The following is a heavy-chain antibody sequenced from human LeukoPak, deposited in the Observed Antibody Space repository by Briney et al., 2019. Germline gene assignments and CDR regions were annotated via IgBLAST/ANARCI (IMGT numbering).Heavy chain of an antibody. V-gene: IGHV3-23*01. J-gene: IGHJ4*02. CDR3: AKGFYIGDSGGYYPAPIDY. CDR1: GFTFSSYA. CDR2: ISGSGGST. D-gene: IGHD3-22*01. Sequence: GGSLRPSCAASGFTFSSYALSWVRQAPGQGLEWVSAISGSGGSTYYPDSVKGRFTISRDNSKNTLYLQMNSLRADDTAVYYRAKGFYIGDSGGYYPAPIDYWGQGTLVTVSS.